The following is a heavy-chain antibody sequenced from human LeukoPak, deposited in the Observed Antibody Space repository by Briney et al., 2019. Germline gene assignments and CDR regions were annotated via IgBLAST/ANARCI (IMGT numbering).Heavy chain of an antibody. CDR2: IVPIFGTA. CDR1: GGTFSSYA. J-gene: IGHJ4*02. Sequence: ASVKVSCKASGGTFSSYAISWVRQAPGQGLEWMGGIVPIFGTANYAQKFQGRVTITADESTSTAYMELSSLRSEDTAVYYCARSGDYDATYYFDYWGQGTLVTVSS. CDR3: ARSGDYDATYYFDY. V-gene: IGHV1-69*01. D-gene: IGHD4-17*01.